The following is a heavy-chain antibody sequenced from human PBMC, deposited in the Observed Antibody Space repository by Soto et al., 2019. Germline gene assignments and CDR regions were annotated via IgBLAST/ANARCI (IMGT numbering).Heavy chain of an antibody. J-gene: IGHJ6*02. CDR2: IWNDGSNK. CDR3: ARGFTYGMDV. Sequence: QVQLVESGGGVVQPGRSLRLSCAASGFTFSSYGMHWVRQAPGKGLEWVAVIWNDGSNKYYADSVKGRFTISRDNSKNTLYLQMNSLRAEDTAVYYCARGFTYGMDVWGQGTTVTVSS. V-gene: IGHV3-33*01. D-gene: IGHD3-3*01. CDR1: GFTFSSYG.